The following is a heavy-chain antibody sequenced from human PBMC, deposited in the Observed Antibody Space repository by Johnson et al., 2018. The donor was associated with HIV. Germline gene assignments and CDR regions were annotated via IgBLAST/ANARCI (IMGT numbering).Heavy chain of an antibody. Sequence: VQLVESGGGLVQPGGSLRLSCVASGFTFSSYWMSWVRQAPGKGLEWVANIKQGGSEKYYVDSVKGRFTISRDNAKNTLFLQMNSLRAEDTAVYYCAREGTKDSSGLDVGAFDILGQGTMVTVSS. D-gene: IGHD3-22*01. J-gene: IGHJ3*02. CDR1: GFTFSSYW. CDR2: IKQGGSEK. V-gene: IGHV3-7*03. CDR3: AREGTKDSSGLDVGAFDI.